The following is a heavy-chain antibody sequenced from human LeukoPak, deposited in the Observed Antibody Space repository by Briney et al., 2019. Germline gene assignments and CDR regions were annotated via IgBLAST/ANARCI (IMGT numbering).Heavy chain of an antibody. CDR1: GFTFSSYA. J-gene: IGHJ5*02. CDR3: ARRLPGMSAAGGIFLS. D-gene: IGHD6-13*01. CDR2: ISGSGDST. V-gene: IGHV3-23*01. Sequence: GGSLRLSCAASGFTFSSYAMGWVREAPGKGLEWVSAISGSGDSTYYADSVKGRFTISRDNSKNTLYLQMNSLRAEDTAVYSCARRLPGMSAAGGIFLSWGPGTLVTVSS.